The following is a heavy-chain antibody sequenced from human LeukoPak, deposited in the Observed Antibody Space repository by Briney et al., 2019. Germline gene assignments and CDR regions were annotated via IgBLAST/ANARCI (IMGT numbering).Heavy chain of an antibody. D-gene: IGHD3-3*02. CDR3: ATGFSTTSHDGY. CDR1: GFTFSSYS. J-gene: IGHJ4*02. CDR2: IKQMSSGGTT. V-gene: IGHV3-15*01. Sequence: KAGGSLRLSCAASGFTFSSYSMNWVRQAPGKGLEWVGRIKQMSSGGTTEYAAPVKDRFTISRDDSINTLYLQMNSLKIEDTAVYYCATGFSTTSHDGYWGQGTLVTVSS.